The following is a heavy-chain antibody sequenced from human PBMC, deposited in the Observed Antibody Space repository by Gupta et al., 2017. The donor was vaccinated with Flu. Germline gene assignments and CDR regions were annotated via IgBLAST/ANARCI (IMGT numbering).Heavy chain of an antibody. Sequence: QVQLQQWGAGLLKPSETLSLTCAVYGGSFSGYYWSWIRQPPGKGLEWIGEINHSGSTNYNPSLKSRVTISVDTSKNQFSLKLSSVTAADTAVYYCARARRLVVPANPHFDYWGQGTLVTVSS. CDR3: ARARRLVVPANPHFDY. V-gene: IGHV4-34*01. J-gene: IGHJ4*02. CDR1: GGSFSGYY. CDR2: INHSGST. D-gene: IGHD2-2*01.